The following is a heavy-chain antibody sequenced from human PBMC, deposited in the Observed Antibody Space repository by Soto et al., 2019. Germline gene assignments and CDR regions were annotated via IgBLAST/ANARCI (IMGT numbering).Heavy chain of an antibody. J-gene: IGHJ6*02. Sequence: QVQLVQSGAGVKKPGASVKVSCKASGYTFTSYDINWVRQATGQGLEWMGWMNPNSGNTGYAQKFQGRVTMTRNTSISTADMELSSLRSEDTAVYYCARRGYSSSWYYYYYYGMDVWRQGTTVTVSS. V-gene: IGHV1-8*01. CDR1: GYTFTSYD. CDR3: ARRGYSSSWYYYYYYGMDV. CDR2: MNPNSGNT. D-gene: IGHD6-13*01.